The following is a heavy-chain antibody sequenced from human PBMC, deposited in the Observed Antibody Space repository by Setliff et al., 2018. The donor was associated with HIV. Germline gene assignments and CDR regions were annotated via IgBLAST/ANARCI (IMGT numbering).Heavy chain of an antibody. CDR1: GFTFNSYW. Sequence: GGSLRLSCAASGFTFNSYWMNWVRQAPGKGLEWVANIKQDGSEKYYVDSVKGRFTISRDNAKNSLELEMKFLSDEETAVYYCARCAAGPYCRNSFDYWGRGALVTVSS. V-gene: IGHV3-7*03. J-gene: IGHJ4*02. D-gene: IGHD2-15*01. CDR3: ARCAAGPYCRNSFDY. CDR2: IKQDGSEK.